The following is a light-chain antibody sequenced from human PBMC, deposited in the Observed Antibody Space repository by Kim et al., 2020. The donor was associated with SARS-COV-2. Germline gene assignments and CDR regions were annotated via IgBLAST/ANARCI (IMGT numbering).Light chain of an antibody. V-gene: IGKV1-27*01. CDR3: QHYHSAPPK. J-gene: IGKJ1*01. Sequence: DIQMTQSPSSLSASVGDRVTITCRASQGIYNYVVWYQQKPGRAPKLLIQAASTLESGVPSRFSGSGSGADFTLTISSVQPDDVATYYCQHYHSAPPKFGRGTKVDIK. CDR2: AAS. CDR1: QGIYNY.